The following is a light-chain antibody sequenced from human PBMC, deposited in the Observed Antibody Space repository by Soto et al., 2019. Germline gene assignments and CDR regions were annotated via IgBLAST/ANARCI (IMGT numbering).Light chain of an antibody. Sequence: EIVMTQSPATLSVFRGERATLSCRASQSVSSNLAWYQQKPGQAPRLLIYGASTRATGIPARFSGSGSGTEFTLTISSLQSEDFAVYYCQQYNNWPGTFGQGTKVEIK. J-gene: IGKJ1*01. CDR2: GAS. V-gene: IGKV3-15*01. CDR3: QQYNNWPGT. CDR1: QSVSSN.